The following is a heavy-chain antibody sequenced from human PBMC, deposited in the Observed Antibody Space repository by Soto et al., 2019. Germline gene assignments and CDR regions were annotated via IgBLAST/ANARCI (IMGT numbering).Heavy chain of an antibody. CDR1: GFTFSSYG. D-gene: IGHD2-2*01. Sequence: SLRLSCAASGFTFSSYGMHWVRQAPGKGLEWVAVISYDGSNKYYADSVKGRFTISRDNSKNTLYLQMNSLRAEDTAVYYCAKVPAAINYYYYGMDVWGQGTTVTVSS. J-gene: IGHJ6*02. CDR2: ISYDGSNK. V-gene: IGHV3-30*18. CDR3: AKVPAAINYYYYGMDV.